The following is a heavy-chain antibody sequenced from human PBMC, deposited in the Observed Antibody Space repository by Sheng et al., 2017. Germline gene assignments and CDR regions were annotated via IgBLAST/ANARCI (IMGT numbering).Heavy chain of an antibody. CDR3: AKGIRSELSRYYYGMDV. Sequence: ESGGGLVQPGRSLRLSCAASGFTFDDYAMHWVRQAPGKGLEWVSGISWNSGSIGYADSVKGRFTISRDNAKNSMYLQMNSLRAEDTALYYCAKGIRSELSRYYYGMDVWGQGTTVTVSS. D-gene: IGHD3-16*02. V-gene: IGHV3-9*01. J-gene: IGHJ6*02. CDR2: ISWNSGSI. CDR1: GFTFDDYA.